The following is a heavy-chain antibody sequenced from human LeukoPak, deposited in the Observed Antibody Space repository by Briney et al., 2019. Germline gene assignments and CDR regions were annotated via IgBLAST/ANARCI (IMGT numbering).Heavy chain of an antibody. D-gene: IGHD6-19*01. CDR2: MSITYSNI. CDR3: ARDPSSDRFQYFDY. J-gene: IGHJ4*02. V-gene: IGHV3-21*01. CDR1: GFTFNTSG. Sequence: GGSLRLSCAASGFTFNTSGMYWVRQAPGKGLEWVSSMSITYSNIYYADSVKGRFTMSRDNAKNSLYLQMSSLTAEDTAVYYCARDPSSDRFQYFDYWGQGALVTVSS.